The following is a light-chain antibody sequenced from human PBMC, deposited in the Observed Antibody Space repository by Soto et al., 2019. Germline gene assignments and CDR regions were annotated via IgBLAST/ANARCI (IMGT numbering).Light chain of an antibody. Sequence: DIQMTQSQSALSASVVDRVTITCRARQSLPSYLNWYQQKPGKDPKLLIYAASSLKSEVPSRFTGSGSGTDFTLTISSVQPDDFATYACQQSYGTPFYTVGKGTNLEIK. CDR3: QQSYGTPFYT. CDR2: AAS. V-gene: IGKV1-39*01. CDR1: QSLPSY. J-gene: IGKJ2*01.